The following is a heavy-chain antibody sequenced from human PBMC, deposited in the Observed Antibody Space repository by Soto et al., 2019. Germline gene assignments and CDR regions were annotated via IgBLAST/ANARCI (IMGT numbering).Heavy chain of an antibody. CDR3: ARANWYSAY. V-gene: IGHV4-59*11. CDR2: SYYTGST. D-gene: IGHD1-7*01. CDR1: GGSINNHY. Sequence: QVHLQESGPGLVKPSETLSLTCTVSGGSINNHYWSWIRQPPGRGLEWIGYSYYTGSTNYNPSLKSRVTMSVDTSKNQFSLNLTSLTAADTAIYYCARANWYSAYWGQGPLVTVSS. J-gene: IGHJ4*02.